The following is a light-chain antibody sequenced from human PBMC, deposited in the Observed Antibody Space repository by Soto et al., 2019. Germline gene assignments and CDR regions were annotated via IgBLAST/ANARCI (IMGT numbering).Light chain of an antibody. CDR2: DAS. J-gene: IGKJ1*01. V-gene: IGKV3-20*01. CDR3: QQYGDSPWT. Sequence: EIVLTQSQCTLSLSPGERATLCCSFSQSVGSTYLAWYQQKPGQAPRLLIYDASSRATGIPDRFSGSGSGTDLTLTISRLEPEDFAVYYCQQYGDSPWTFGQGTKVDTK. CDR1: QSVGSTY.